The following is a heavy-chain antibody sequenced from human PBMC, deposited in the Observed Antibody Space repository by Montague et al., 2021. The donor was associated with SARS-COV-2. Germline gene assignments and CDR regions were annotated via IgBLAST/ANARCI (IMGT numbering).Heavy chain of an antibody. J-gene: IGHJ4*02. D-gene: IGHD4-23*01. Sequence: SETLSLTCSVSGDSVNRNYWNWVRQPPGKGLEWLGYIFYSGSTYNPSLNSRVTMSLDTSKNHFSLNLISVTAADTAVYYCAKASRGYGGDFDSWGQGTLVIVSS. V-gene: IGHV4-59*02. CDR3: AKASRGYGGDFDS. CDR2: IFYSGST. CDR1: GDSVNRNY.